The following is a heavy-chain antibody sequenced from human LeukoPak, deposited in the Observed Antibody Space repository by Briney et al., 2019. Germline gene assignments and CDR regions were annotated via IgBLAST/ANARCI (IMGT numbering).Heavy chain of an antibody. CDR3: ARGLGYCSSTSCYDLLTDY. V-gene: IGHV3-21*01. D-gene: IGHD2-2*01. CDR2: ISSSSSYI. J-gene: IGHJ4*02. CDR1: GFTFSRYS. Sequence: GGSLRLSCAASGFTFSRYSMNWVRQAPGKGLEWVSSISSSSSYIYYADSVKGGFTISRDNAKNSLYLQMNSLSAEDTAVYYCARGLGYCSSTSCYDLLTDYWGQGTLVTVSS.